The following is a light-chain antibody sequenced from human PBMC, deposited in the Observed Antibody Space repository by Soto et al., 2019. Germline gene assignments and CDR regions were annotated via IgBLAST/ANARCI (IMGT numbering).Light chain of an antibody. Sequence: QAVVTQPPSVSGAPGQRVTISCTGSSSNIGAGYAVHWYQHLPGTAPKLLISNDNNRPSGVPDRFSGSKSGTSASLAITGLQAXXXXXYSCQSYDNSHDWDVVFGGGTQLT. CDR3: QSYDNSHDWDVV. V-gene: IGLV1-40*01. CDR1: SSNIGAGYA. J-gene: IGLJ2*01. CDR2: NDN.